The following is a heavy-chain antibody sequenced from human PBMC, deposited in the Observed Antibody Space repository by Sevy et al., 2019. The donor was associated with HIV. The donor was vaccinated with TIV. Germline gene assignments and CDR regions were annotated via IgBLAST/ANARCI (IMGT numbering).Heavy chain of an antibody. CDR3: TMGSGIDYYEKGMDL. D-gene: IGHD3-10*01. V-gene: IGHV3-21*04. CDR1: GSSFESFA. Sequence: GGSLRLSCAASGSSFESFAMNWVRQAPGKGLEWVAYISKSSSYIYYADSEKGRFTISRDNAKNSLFLQMNSLGAEDTAIYYCTMGSGIDYYEKGMDLWGQGTTVTVSS. J-gene: IGHJ6*02. CDR2: ISKSSSYI.